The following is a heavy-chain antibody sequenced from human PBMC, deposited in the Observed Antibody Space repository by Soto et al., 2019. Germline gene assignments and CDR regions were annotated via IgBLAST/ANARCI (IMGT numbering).Heavy chain of an antibody. Sequence: PSETLSLTCTVSGASISGYYWGWIRQPPGKGLEWIGYIYYSGGTNYNPSLKSRVTISVDTSKNQFSLKLTSVTAADTAVYYCARSVFPWGQGTLVTVSS. J-gene: IGHJ5*02. CDR1: GASISGYY. CDR3: ARSVFP. V-gene: IGHV4-59*12. CDR2: IYYSGGT.